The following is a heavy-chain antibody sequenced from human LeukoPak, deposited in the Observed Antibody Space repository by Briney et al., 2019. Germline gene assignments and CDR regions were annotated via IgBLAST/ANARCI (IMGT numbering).Heavy chain of an antibody. Sequence: GGSLRLSCAASGFSFDDYSMHWVRQAPGKGLEWVSLISWDGGSTYYADSVKGRFTISRDNAKNSLYLQMNSLRAEDTAVYYCAELGITMIGGVWGKGTTVTTSS. CDR1: GFSFDDYS. CDR3: AELGITMIGGV. CDR2: ISWDGGST. V-gene: IGHV3-43*01. D-gene: IGHD3-10*02. J-gene: IGHJ6*04.